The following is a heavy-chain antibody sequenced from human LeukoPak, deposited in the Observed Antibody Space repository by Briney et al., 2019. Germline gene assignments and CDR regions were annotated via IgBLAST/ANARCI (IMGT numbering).Heavy chain of an antibody. CDR2: ISAYNGDT. Sequence: ASVKVSCKASGYTFTNYGISWVQQAPGQGLEWMGWISAYNGDTNYAQNLQGRVTMTTDTSTSTAYMELRSLRSDDTAVYYCARSPPRYSNYNWFDPWGQGTLVTVSS. V-gene: IGHV1-18*01. D-gene: IGHD6-13*01. CDR3: ARSPPRYSNYNWFDP. J-gene: IGHJ5*02. CDR1: GYTFTNYG.